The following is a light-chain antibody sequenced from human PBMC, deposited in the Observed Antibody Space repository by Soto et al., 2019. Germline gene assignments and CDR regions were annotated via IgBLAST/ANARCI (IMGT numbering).Light chain of an antibody. Sequence: AIQLTQSPSSLSASVGDRVTITCRASQGIRGAVAWYQQRPGKPPKMLIYDVSKLERGVPSRFSGSVSGTHFTLTISSLQAEDFATYYCQQFNSYPITFGQGKRLEIQ. CDR2: DVS. J-gene: IGKJ5*01. V-gene: IGKV1-13*02. CDR3: QQFNSYPIT. CDR1: QGIRGA.